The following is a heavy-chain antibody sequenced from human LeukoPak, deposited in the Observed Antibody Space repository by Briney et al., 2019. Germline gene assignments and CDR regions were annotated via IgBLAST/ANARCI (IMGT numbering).Heavy chain of an antibody. V-gene: IGHV3-74*01. CDR2: VSGDGSNT. CDR1: GFTFSSYW. D-gene: IGHD7-27*01. Sequence: GGSLRLSCAASGFTFSSYWMHWVRQAPGKGLVWVSRVSGDGSNTFYADSVEGRFTISRDNAKNTLYLQMNSLRAEDTAVYYCARELSTGDWGQGTLVTVSS. J-gene: IGHJ4*02. CDR3: ARELSTGD.